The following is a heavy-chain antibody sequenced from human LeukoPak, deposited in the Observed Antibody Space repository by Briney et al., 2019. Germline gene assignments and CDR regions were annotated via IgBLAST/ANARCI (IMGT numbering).Heavy chain of an antibody. V-gene: IGHV3-23*01. D-gene: IGHD6-6*01. CDR3: AKIFGGYSSSSTGVYYGMDV. CDR1: GFASRTYA. Sequence: AGGSLRLSCVASGFASRTYAMSWVRQAPGKGLEWVSTISDTGNSIYYADSVKGRFTISRDNSKSTLYLQMSSLRAEDTALYYCAKIFGGYSSSSTGVYYGMDVWGQGTTVTVSS. CDR2: ISDTGNSI. J-gene: IGHJ6*02.